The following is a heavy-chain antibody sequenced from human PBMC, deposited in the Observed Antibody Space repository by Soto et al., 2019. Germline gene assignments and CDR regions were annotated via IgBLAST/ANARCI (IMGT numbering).Heavy chain of an antibody. CDR1: GGTFSSYA. Sequence: QVQLVQSGAEVKKPGSSVKVSCKASGGTFSSYAISWVRQAPGQGLEWMGGIIPIFGTANYAQKFQGRVTITADESRSTAYMELSSLRSEDTAVYYCASNYYDSSGYYYYYYGMDVWGQGTTVTVSS. V-gene: IGHV1-69*01. CDR2: IIPIFGTA. CDR3: ASNYYDSSGYYYYYYGMDV. D-gene: IGHD3-22*01. J-gene: IGHJ6*02.